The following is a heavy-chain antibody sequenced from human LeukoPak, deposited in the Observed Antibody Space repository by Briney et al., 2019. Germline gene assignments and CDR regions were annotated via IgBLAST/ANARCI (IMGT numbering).Heavy chain of an antibody. CDR1: GFTFSSYA. V-gene: IGHV3-49*04. D-gene: IGHD3-22*01. Sequence: GGSLRLSCAASGFTFSSYAMSWVRQAPGKGLEWVGFIRSKAYGGTTEYAASVKGRFTISRDDSKSIAYLQMNSLKTEDTAVYYCVITTSGQTYYFDYWGQGTPVTVSS. CDR2: IRSKAYGGTT. CDR3: VITTSGQTYYFDY. J-gene: IGHJ4*02.